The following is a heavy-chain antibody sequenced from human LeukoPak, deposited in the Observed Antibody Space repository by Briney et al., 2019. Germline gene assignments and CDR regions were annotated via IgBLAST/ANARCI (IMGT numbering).Heavy chain of an antibody. Sequence: PGGSLRLSCAASGFTFSDHYMDWVRQAPGKGLEWVARIRNKPKSYTTEYAASVKGRFIISRDDSKNSLYLQMNNLKIEDTALYYCAGVTSANGWRDDYWGQGALVTVSS. CDR1: GFTFSDHY. D-gene: IGHD6-19*01. J-gene: IGHJ4*02. CDR2: IRNKPKSYTT. V-gene: IGHV3-72*01. CDR3: AGVTSANGWRDDY.